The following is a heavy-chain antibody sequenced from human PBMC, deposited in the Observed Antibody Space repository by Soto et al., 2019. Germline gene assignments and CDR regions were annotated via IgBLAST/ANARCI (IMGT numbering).Heavy chain of an antibody. Sequence: PGGSLRLSCAASGFTVSNHAIHWVRPAPGKGLEGVAVIASDGKDKRYAGCVKGRFTISRDNSMITVYLQMNSLRGEHTAVYYCAKDGAIAAADYFFDYWGQGSLVTAPQ. D-gene: IGHD6-13*01. V-gene: IGHV3-30*18. J-gene: IGHJ4*02. CDR2: IASDGKDK. CDR3: AKDGAIAAADYFFDY. CDR1: GFTVSNHA.